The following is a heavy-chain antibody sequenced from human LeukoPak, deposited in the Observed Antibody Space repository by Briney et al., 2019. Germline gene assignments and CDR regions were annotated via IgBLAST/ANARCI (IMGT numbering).Heavy chain of an antibody. CDR3: ARGSLIAAAATYNWFDP. Sequence: GASVKVSCKASGGTFSSYAISWVQQAPGQGLEWMGGIIPIFGTANYAQKFQGRVTITADKSTSTAYMELSSLRSEDTAVYYCARGSLIAAAATYNWFDPWGRGTLVTVSS. D-gene: IGHD6-13*01. V-gene: IGHV1-69*06. CDR2: IIPIFGTA. CDR1: GGTFSSYA. J-gene: IGHJ5*02.